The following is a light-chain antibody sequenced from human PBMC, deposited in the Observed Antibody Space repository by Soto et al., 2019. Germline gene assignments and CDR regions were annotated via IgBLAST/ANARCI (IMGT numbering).Light chain of an antibody. CDR2: EDI. CDR3: QSYDSSSVV. Sequence: NFMLTQPHSVSESPGKTVTVSCTRSSGSIASNYVQWYQQRPGSAPTTVIYEDIRRPSGVPDRFSGSIDSSSNSASLTISGLKTEDEADYYCQSYDSSSVVFGGGTKLTVL. V-gene: IGLV6-57*04. CDR1: SGSIASNY. J-gene: IGLJ2*01.